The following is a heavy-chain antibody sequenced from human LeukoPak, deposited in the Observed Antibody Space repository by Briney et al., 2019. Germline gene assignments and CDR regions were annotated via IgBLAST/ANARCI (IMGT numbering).Heavy chain of an antibody. D-gene: IGHD2-15*01. Sequence: ASVKVSCKASGYTFSNYYLHWVRQAPGQGPEWMGIIYPSGGSTTYAQKFQGRVTMTRDMSTSTVYMELSSLRSEDTAVYYCAIGYCRGGSCDDEPGDAFDIWGQGTMVAVSS. CDR3: AIGYCRGGSCDDEPGDAFDI. V-gene: IGHV1-46*01. CDR1: GYTFSNYY. J-gene: IGHJ3*02. CDR2: IYPSGGST.